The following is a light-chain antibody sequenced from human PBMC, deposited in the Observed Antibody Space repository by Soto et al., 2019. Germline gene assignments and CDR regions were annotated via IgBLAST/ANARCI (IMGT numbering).Light chain of an antibody. CDR3: KQYDNYPWT. CDR2: RSS. V-gene: IGKV1-5*03. CDR1: QSISSW. J-gene: IGKJ1*01. Sequence: DIQMTQSPSSLSASVGDRVTITCRASQSISSWLAGFQQKTGKDPKLLIYRSSSLESGAPSRLSGTGSGTEFTLPISTLQPDAFETYYCKQYDNYPWTLGQGTKVDI.